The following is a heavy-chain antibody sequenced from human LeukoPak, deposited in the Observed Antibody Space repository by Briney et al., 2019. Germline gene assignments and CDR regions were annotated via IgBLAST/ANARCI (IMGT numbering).Heavy chain of an antibody. Sequence: GGSLRLSCAASGFTFSSYGMHWVHQAPGKGLEWVAFIRYDGSNKYYADSVKGRFTISRDNSKNTLYLQMNSLRAEDTAVYYCAKDINSVGATYFDYWGQGTLVTVSS. CDR2: IRYDGSNK. V-gene: IGHV3-30*02. CDR3: AKDINSVGATYFDY. CDR1: GFTFSSYG. J-gene: IGHJ4*02. D-gene: IGHD1-26*01.